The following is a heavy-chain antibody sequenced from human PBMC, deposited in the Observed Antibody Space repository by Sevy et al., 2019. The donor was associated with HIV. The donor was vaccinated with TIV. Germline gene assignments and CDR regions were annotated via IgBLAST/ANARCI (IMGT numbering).Heavy chain of an antibody. Sequence: ASVKVSCKASGYSFTDYYMHWVRQAPGQGLEWMAWINPKNDVTNYAQKFQGRVTMTRDTSTSTAYMELTRLRSDDTAVYYCGRARGVTTVYYYYGMDVWGQGTTVTVSS. V-gene: IGHV1-2*02. CDR3: GRARGVTTVYYYYGMDV. CDR2: INPKNDVT. J-gene: IGHJ6*02. CDR1: GYSFTDYY. D-gene: IGHD3-10*01.